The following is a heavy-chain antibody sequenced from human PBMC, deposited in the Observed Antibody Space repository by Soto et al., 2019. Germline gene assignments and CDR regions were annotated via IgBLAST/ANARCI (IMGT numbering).Heavy chain of an antibody. CDR3: ASSSLYGMDV. J-gene: IGHJ6*02. CDR1: NHSVRVGYHY. Sequence: PSVTALLTSSFSNHSVRVGYHYSIWIRQPPGKALEWIGNIYYSGNTYYNPYLKSRLIISIDTSKNQFSLKVGSVTAADTAVYYCASSSLYGMDVWGQGTKVTVSS. CDR2: IYYSGNT. V-gene: IGHV4-30-4*01.